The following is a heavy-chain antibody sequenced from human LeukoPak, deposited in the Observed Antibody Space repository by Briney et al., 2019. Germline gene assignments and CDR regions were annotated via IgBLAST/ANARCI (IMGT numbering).Heavy chain of an antibody. Sequence: GGSLRLSCAASGFTFSNAWMNWVRQAPGKGLEWVSAISGSGGSTYYADSVKGRFTISRDNSKNTLYLQMNSLRAEDTAVYYCAKRVYDSSGYYWDYWGQGTLVTVSS. V-gene: IGHV3-23*01. J-gene: IGHJ4*02. CDR3: AKRVYDSSGYYWDY. CDR1: GFTFSNAW. CDR2: ISGSGGST. D-gene: IGHD3-22*01.